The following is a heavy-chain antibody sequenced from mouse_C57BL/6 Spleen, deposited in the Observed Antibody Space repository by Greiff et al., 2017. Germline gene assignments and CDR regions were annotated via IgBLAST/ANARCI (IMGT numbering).Heavy chain of an antibody. D-gene: IGHD3-2*02. CDR1: GYAFSSSW. V-gene: IGHV1-82*01. J-gene: IGHJ2*01. CDR3: ARETAQVPYDFDY. CDR2: IYPGDGDT. Sequence: VKLVESGPELVKPGASVKISCKASGYAFSSSWMNWVKQRPGKGLEWIGRIYPGDGDTNYNGKFKGKATLTADKSSSTAYMQRSSLTSEDSAVYFCARETAQVPYDFDYWGQGTTLTVSS.